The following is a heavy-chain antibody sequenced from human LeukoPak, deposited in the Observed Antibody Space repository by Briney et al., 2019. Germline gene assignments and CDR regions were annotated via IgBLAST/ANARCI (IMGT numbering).Heavy chain of an antibody. Sequence: ASVKVSCKASGYTFTSYGISWVRQAPGQGLEWMGRISAYNGNTNYARKLQGRVTMTTDTSTSTAYMELRSLRSDDTAVYYCARDIATYTSIFGVVMRYYYYMDVWGKGTTVTVSS. D-gene: IGHD3-3*01. J-gene: IGHJ6*03. V-gene: IGHV1-18*01. CDR3: ARDIATYTSIFGVVMRYYYYMDV. CDR1: GYTFTSYG. CDR2: ISAYNGNT.